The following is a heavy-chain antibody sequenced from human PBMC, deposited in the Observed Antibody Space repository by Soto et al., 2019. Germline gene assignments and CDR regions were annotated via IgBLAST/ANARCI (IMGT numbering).Heavy chain of an antibody. D-gene: IGHD6-13*01. CDR2: ISYRGIT. CDR1: GGSFSSGAYH. J-gene: IGHJ5*02. V-gene: IGHV4-31*03. Sequence: QVQLQESGPGQVKPSQTLSLTCTVSGGSFSSGAYHWSWVRQHPGQGLEWIAFISYRGITYSNPSLKSRLSMSVDTHMYQFSLNLTSVTAADTAVYLCARMTATGTRWFDPWGQGTLVTVAS. CDR3: ARMTATGTRWFDP.